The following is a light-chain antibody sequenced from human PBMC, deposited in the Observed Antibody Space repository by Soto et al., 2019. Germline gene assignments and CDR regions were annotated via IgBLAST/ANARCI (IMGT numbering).Light chain of an antibody. CDR1: SSDVGSSNL. J-gene: IGLJ1*01. CDR2: EVS. V-gene: IGLV2-23*02. CDR3: CSYAGSSTHV. Sequence: QSALTQPASVSGSPGQSITFSCTGTSSDVGSSNLVSWYQQYPGKAPKLLIYEVSKRPSGVSNRFSGSKSGNTASLTISGLQAEDEADYYCCSYAGSSTHVFGTGTKVTVL.